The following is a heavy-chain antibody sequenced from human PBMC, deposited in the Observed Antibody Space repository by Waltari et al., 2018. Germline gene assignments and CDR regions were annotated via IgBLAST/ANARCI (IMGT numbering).Heavy chain of an antibody. CDR1: GFTFSSYA. Sequence: EVQLVESGGGLVQPGGSLRLSCAASGFTFSSYAMSWVRQAPGKVLEWVSAISGSGGSTYYADSVKGRFTISRDNSKNTLYLQMNSLRAEDTAVYYCAKDADYDFWSGYHYGMDVWGQGTTVTVSS. J-gene: IGHJ6*02. D-gene: IGHD3-3*01. CDR3: AKDADYDFWSGYHYGMDV. CDR2: ISGSGGST. V-gene: IGHV3-23*04.